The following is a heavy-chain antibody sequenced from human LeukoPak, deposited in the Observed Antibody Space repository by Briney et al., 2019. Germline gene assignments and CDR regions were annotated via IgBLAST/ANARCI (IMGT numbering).Heavy chain of an antibody. CDR2: IKQDGSEK. CDR1: GFTFSSYW. V-gene: IGHV3-7*01. D-gene: IGHD6-13*01. Sequence: GGSLRLSCAASGFTFSSYWMSWVRQAPGKGLEWVANIKQDGSEKYYVDSVKGRFTISRDNAKNSLYLQMNSLRAEDTAVYYCARGGRIAARKIFDYWGQGTLVTVSS. J-gene: IGHJ4*02. CDR3: ARGGRIAARKIFDY.